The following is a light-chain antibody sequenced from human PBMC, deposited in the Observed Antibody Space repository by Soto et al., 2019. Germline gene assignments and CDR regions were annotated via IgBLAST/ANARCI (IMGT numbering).Light chain of an antibody. V-gene: IGKV3-20*01. CDR1: QSVRSSS. CDR3: QQYGSSPYT. J-gene: IGKJ2*01. CDR2: GAS. Sequence: EIVLTQSPGTLSLSPGERVTLSCRASQSVRSSSLAWYQQKPGQAPRLRIYGASSRATGVPDRFRGSGAGTDFTLTISRLEPEDCAVNCCQQYGSSPYTFGQGTKLEI.